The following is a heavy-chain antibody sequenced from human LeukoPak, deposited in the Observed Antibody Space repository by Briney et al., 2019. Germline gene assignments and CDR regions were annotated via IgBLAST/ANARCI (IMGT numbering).Heavy chain of an antibody. CDR3: ASSGSYVAHYYGMDV. Sequence: GGSLRLSCAASGFTFGIYDLSWVRQAPGKGLEWVSAISGSGGSTYYADSVKGRFTISRDNSKNTLYLQMNSLRAEDTAVYYCASSGSYVAHYYGMDVWGQGTTVTVSS. CDR1: GFTFGIYD. V-gene: IGHV3-23*01. D-gene: IGHD3-10*01. CDR2: ISGSGGST. J-gene: IGHJ6*02.